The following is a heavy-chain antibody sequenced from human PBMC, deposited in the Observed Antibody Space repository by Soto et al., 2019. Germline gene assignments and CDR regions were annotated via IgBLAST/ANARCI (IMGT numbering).Heavy chain of an antibody. Sequence: GGSLRLSCAASGFTVSSNYMSWVRQAPGKGLEWVSVIYSGGSTYYADSVKGRFTISRDNSKNTLYLQMNSLRAEDTAVYYCGRNYDFWSAFYYYMDVWGKGTTVTVSS. CDR2: IYSGGST. CDR1: GFTVSSNY. CDR3: GRNYDFWSAFYYYMDV. V-gene: IGHV3-66*01. D-gene: IGHD3-3*01. J-gene: IGHJ6*03.